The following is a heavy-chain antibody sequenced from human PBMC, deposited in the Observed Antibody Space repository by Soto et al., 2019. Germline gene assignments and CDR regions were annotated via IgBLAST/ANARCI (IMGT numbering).Heavy chain of an antibody. CDR3: ARTTDSSIAARPVLY. Sequence: QVQLVQSGAEVKKPGASVKVSCEASGYTFTSDGISWVRQAPGQGLEWMGWISAYNGNTNYAQKHQGRVTMTTDTSTSTAYMELRSLRSDDTAVYYCARTTDSSIAARPVLYWGQGTLVTVSS. D-gene: IGHD6-6*01. V-gene: IGHV1-18*01. CDR1: GYTFTSDG. J-gene: IGHJ4*02. CDR2: ISAYNGNT.